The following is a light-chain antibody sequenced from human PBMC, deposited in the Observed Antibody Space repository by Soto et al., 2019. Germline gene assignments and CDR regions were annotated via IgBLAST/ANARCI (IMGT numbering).Light chain of an antibody. CDR3: QQYDDWPRGT. CDR2: GAS. Sequence: EIVMTQSPATLSVSPGGRATLSCRASQSVSSNLAWYQQKPGQTPRLLIYGASTRATGIPARFSGSGSGTDLSLTISSLQSEDFAVYYCQQYDDWPRGTFGQGTKVE. J-gene: IGKJ1*01. V-gene: IGKV3-15*01. CDR1: QSVSSN.